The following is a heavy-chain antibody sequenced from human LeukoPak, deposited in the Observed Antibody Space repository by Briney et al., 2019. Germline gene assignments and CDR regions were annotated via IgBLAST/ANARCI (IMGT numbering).Heavy chain of an antibody. V-gene: IGHV3-23*01. D-gene: IGHD1-20*01. J-gene: IGHJ6*02. Sequence: PGGSLRLSCAASGFTFSSYAMSWVRQAPGKGLEWVSAISGSGGSTYYADSVKGRFTISRDNSKNTLYLQMNSLRAEDTAVYYCAKDSIRYYYYYGMDVWGQGTTVTVSS. CDR1: GFTFSSYA. CDR3: AKDSIRYYYYYGMDV. CDR2: ISGSGGST.